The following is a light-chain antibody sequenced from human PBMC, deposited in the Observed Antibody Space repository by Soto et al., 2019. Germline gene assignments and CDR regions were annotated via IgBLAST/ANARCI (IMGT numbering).Light chain of an antibody. CDR2: EGT. J-gene: IGLJ2*01. CDR1: SSDLGSYDL. Sequence: QSALTQPASVSGPLGQSIVISCTGSSSDLGSYDLVSWYQQYPGKAPKVVIFEGTKRPSGVSNRFSDSKSGNTASLTISGLQTEDEADYYCAAWDDSLSGPVFGGGTKLTVL. V-gene: IGLV2-23*01. CDR3: AAWDDSLSGPV.